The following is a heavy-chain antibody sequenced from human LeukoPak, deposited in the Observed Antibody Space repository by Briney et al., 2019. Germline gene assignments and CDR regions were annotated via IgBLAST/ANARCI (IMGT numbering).Heavy chain of an antibody. CDR2: IKSKTDGGTT. CDR3: TTGASYYDILTGYYTFDY. CDR1: GFTFSNAW. V-gene: IGHV3-15*01. D-gene: IGHD3-9*01. Sequence: GGSLRLSCAASGFTFSNAWISWVRQAPGKGREWVGRIKSKTDGGTTDYAARVKGIFTISREDSKHTLYLQMNRLNTEDTAVYYCTTGASYYDILTGYYTFDYWGQGTLVTVSS. J-gene: IGHJ4*02.